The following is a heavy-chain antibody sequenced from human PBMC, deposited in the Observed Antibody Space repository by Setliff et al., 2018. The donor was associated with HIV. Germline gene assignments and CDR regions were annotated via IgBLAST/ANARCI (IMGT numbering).Heavy chain of an antibody. J-gene: IGHJ4*02. CDR1: GGSFSASY. CDR2: INHSGTT. Sequence: NPSETLSLTCAVYGGSFSASYWSWVRQTPGKGLEWLGEINHSGTTKYNPSLKSRVSISVNKPRNRFSLRLTSVTAADSAVYFCARHVKGAFDPYYFDQWGQGARGTSPQ. CDR3: ARHVKGAFDPYYFDQ. V-gene: IGHV4-34*01.